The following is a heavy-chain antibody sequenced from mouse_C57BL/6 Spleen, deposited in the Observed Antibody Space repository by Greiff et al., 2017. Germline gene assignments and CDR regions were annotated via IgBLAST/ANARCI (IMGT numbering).Heavy chain of an antibody. CDR3: ARPRAYFGNYTDC. V-gene: IGHV1-82*01. Sequence: VKLMESGPELVKPGASVKISCKASGYSFSSSWMNWVKQRPGKGLEWIGRIYPGDGDTNYNGKFKGKATLTADKSSSTAYMQLSSLTSEDSAVYCCARPRAYFGNYTDCWGQGTTLTVSS. J-gene: IGHJ2*01. CDR2: IYPGDGDT. D-gene: IGHD2-10*01. CDR1: GYSFSSSW.